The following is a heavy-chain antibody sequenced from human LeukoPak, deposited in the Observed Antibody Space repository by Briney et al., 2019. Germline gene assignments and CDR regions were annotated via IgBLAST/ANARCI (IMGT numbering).Heavy chain of an antibody. D-gene: IGHD6-13*01. CDR2: INHSGST. V-gene: IGHV4-34*01. Sequence: SETLSLTCAVYGGSFSGYYWSWIRQPPGKGLEWIGEINHSGSTNYNPSLKSRVTISVDTSKNQFSLKLSSVTAADTAVYYCARSLWGGSWYYYWGQGTLVTVSS. J-gene: IGHJ4*02. CDR3: ARSLWGGSWYYY. CDR1: GGSFSGYY.